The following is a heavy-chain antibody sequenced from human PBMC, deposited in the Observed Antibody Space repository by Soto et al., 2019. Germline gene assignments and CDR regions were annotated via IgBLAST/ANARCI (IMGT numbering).Heavy chain of an antibody. V-gene: IGHV3-30*18. CDR3: AKDVEGYCSGGSCPLGDYYYYGMDV. Sequence: GGSLRLSCAASGFTFSSYGMHWVRQAPGKGLEWVAVISYDGSNKYYADSVKGRFTISRDNSKNTLYLQMNSLRAEDTAVYYCAKDVEGYCSGGSCPLGDYYYYGMDVWGQGTTVTVSS. J-gene: IGHJ6*02. CDR1: GFTFSSYG. CDR2: ISYDGSNK. D-gene: IGHD2-15*01.